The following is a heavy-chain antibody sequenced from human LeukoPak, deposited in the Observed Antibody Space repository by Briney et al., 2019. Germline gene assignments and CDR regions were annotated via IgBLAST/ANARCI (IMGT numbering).Heavy chain of an antibody. J-gene: IGHJ4*02. CDR3: ARAEKTYYYGSGSYYKEDYYFDY. V-gene: IGHV4-59*01. CDR2: IYYRGST. D-gene: IGHD3-10*01. CDR1: GGSISSYY. Sequence: PSETLSLTCTVSGGSISSYYWSWIRQPPGKGLEWIGYIYYRGSTNYNPSLKSRVTISVDTSKNQFSLKLSSVTAADTAVYYCARAEKTYYYGSGSYYKEDYYFDYWGQGTLVTVSS.